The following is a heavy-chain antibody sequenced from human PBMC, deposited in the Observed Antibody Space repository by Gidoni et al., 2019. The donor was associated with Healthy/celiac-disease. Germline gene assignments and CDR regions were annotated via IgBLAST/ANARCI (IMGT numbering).Heavy chain of an antibody. D-gene: IGHD4-17*01. Sequence: QVQLVQSGAEVKKPGASVKVSCKASGYTFTSYYMHWVRQAPGQGLEWMGIINPSGGSTSYAQKFQGRVTMTRDTSTSTVYMELSSLRSEDTAVYYCARGEVRTTGPRESDYWGQGTLVTVSS. CDR2: INPSGGST. J-gene: IGHJ4*02. CDR3: ARGEVRTTGPRESDY. V-gene: IGHV1-46*01. CDR1: GYTFTSYY.